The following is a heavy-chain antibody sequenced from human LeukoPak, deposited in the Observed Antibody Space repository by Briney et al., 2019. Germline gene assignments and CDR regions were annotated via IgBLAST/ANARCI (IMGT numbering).Heavy chain of an antibody. J-gene: IGHJ5*02. CDR3: ARAQYSSGWYSGDCWFDP. Sequence: SETLSLTCTVSGGSISSYYWSWIRQPPGKGLEWIGYIYYSGSTNYNPSLKSRVTISVDTSKNQFSLKLSSVTAADTAVYYCARAQYSSGWYSGDCWFDPWGQGTLVTVSS. V-gene: IGHV4-59*01. CDR2: IYYSGST. D-gene: IGHD6-19*01. CDR1: GGSISSYY.